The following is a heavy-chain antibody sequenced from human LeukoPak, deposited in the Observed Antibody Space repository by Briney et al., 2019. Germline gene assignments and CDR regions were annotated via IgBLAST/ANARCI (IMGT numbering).Heavy chain of an antibody. CDR2: MNPNSGNT. J-gene: IGHJ5*02. D-gene: IGHD6-13*01. Sequence: ASVKVSCKTSGYIFTSYDINWVRQATGQGLEWMGWMNPNSGNTGYAQKFQGRVTMTRNTSISTAYMELSSLRSEDTAVYYCARRRIAASGFDPWGQGTLVTVSS. CDR1: GYIFTSYD. V-gene: IGHV1-8*01. CDR3: ARRRIAASGFDP.